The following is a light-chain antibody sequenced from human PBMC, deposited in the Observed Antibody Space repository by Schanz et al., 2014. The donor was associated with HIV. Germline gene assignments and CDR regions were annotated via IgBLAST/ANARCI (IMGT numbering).Light chain of an antibody. CDR1: SSNIGRNY. V-gene: IGLV1-44*01. CDR3: AAWDDSLSGRV. Sequence: QSVLTQPPSASGTPGQRVTILCSGSSSNIGRNYANWYQHLPGTAPKLLIYATYQRPSGVPDRFSGSSSGTSASLAISGLQSEDEAVYYCAAWDDSLSGRVFGGGTKLTVL. CDR2: ATY. J-gene: IGLJ3*02.